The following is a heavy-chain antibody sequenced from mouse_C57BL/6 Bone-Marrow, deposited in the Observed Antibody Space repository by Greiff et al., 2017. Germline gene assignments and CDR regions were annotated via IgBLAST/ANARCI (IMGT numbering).Heavy chain of an antibody. CDR3: ARDDGYDFAY. J-gene: IGHJ3*01. V-gene: IGHV5-16*01. D-gene: IGHD2-2*01. CDR2: INYDGSST. Sequence: EVQLVESEGGLVQPGSSMKLSCTASGFTFSDYYMAWVRQVPEKGLEWVANINYDGSSTYYLDSLKSRFIISRDNAKNILYLQMSSLKSEDTATYYCARDDGYDFAYWGQGTLVTVSA. CDR1: GFTFSDYY.